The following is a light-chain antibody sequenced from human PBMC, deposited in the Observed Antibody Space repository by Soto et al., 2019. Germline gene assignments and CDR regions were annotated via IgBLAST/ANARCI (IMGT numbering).Light chain of an antibody. CDR2: GAS. J-gene: IGKJ1*01. CDR1: QSVSSSY. V-gene: IGKV3-20*01. CDR3: QQYGSSPRT. Sequence: IVLAHAPGTLSFSAGEIAALSVRASQSVSSSYLAWYQHKPGQAPRLLIYGASTRATDVPARFSGSGSGTEFTLTISRLEPEDFAVYYCQQYGSSPRTFGQGTKVDIK.